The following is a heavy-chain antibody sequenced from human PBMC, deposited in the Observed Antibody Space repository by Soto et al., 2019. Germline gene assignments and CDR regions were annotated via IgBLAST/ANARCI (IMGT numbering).Heavy chain of an antibody. CDR1: GFTFTSSA. V-gene: IGHV1-58*02. J-gene: IGHJ6*03. D-gene: IGHD2-2*01. CDR2: IVVGSGNT. Sequence: ASVKVSCKASGFTFTSSAMQWVRQARGQRLEWIGWIVVGSGNTNYAQKFQERVTITRDMSTSTAYMELSSLRSGDTAVYYCAADALGYCSSTRCYGYYMDVWGKGTTVTVSS. CDR3: AADALGYCSSTRCYGYYMDV.